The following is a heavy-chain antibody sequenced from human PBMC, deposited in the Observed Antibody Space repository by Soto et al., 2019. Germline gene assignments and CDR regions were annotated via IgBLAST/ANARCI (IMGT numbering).Heavy chain of an antibody. Sequence: GGSLRLSCAASGFTFSSYAMSWVRQAPGKGLEWVSAISGSGGSTYYADSVKGRFTISRGNSKNTLYLQMNSLRAEDTAVYYCAKESPLYYYDSSGYYYADAFDYWGQGTLVTVSS. D-gene: IGHD3-22*01. J-gene: IGHJ4*02. CDR3: AKESPLYYYDSSGYYYADAFDY. CDR1: GFTFSSYA. V-gene: IGHV3-23*01. CDR2: ISGSGGST.